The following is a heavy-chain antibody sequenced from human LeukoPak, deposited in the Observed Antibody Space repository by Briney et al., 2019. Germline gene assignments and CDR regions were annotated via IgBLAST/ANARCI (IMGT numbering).Heavy chain of an antibody. Sequence: ASVKVSCKASGYTFTSHSITWVRQAPGQGLEWMGWISAYNGNTNYAQKLQGRVTMTTDTSTSTAYMELRSLRSDDTAVYYCARALVDGYKELGYWGQGTLVTVSS. CDR2: ISAYNGNT. D-gene: IGHD5-24*01. CDR3: ARALVDGYKELGY. CDR1: GYTFTSHS. V-gene: IGHV1-18*01. J-gene: IGHJ4*02.